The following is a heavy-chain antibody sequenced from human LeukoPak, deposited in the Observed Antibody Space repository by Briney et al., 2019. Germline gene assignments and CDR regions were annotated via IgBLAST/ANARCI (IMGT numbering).Heavy chain of an antibody. J-gene: IGHJ6*03. V-gene: IGHV1-18*01. CDR3: ARDSGSYYGSYYYYMDV. Sequence: ASVKVSCKASGYTFTGYGVSWVRQAPGQGLEWMGWISAYNGNTNYAHNLQGRVTMTTDTSTSTVYMELRSLRSDDTAVYYCARDSGSYYGSYYYYMDVWGKGTTVTVSS. D-gene: IGHD1-26*01. CDR2: ISAYNGNT. CDR1: GYTFTGYG.